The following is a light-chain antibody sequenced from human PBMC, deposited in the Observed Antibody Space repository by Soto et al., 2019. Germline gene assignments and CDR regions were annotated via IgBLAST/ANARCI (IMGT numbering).Light chain of an antibody. CDR2: GVS. CDR1: QSISSS. Sequence: DIQMTQSPSSLSASVGDKVTITCRASQSISSSLNWYQQKSGKAPNLLIYGVSRLQGGVPSRFSGSGSGTDFTLTINSLQPEDFATYWCQQSFSTVLTFGQGTRLEIK. V-gene: IGKV1-39*01. J-gene: IGKJ5*01. CDR3: QQSFSTVLT.